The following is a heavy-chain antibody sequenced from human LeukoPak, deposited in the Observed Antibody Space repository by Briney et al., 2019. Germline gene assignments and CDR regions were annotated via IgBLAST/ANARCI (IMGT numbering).Heavy chain of an antibody. CDR3: ARAILTGYSTSPYFDY. D-gene: IGHD3-9*01. CDR2: IIPIFGTA. Sequence: ASVKVSCKASGGTFSSYAISWVRQAPGQGLEWMGGIIPIFGTANYAQKFQGRVTITADESTSTAYMELSSLRSEDTAVYYCARAILTGYSTSPYFDYWGQGTLVTVSS. CDR1: GGTFSSYA. J-gene: IGHJ4*02. V-gene: IGHV1-69*13.